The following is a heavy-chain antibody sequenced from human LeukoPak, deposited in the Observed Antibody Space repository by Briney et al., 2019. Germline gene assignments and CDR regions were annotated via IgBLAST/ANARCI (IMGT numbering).Heavy chain of an antibody. V-gene: IGHV4-59*01. CDR2: LFYSGST. J-gene: IGHJ4*02. CDR3: ATVAVIRGVTYFDY. Sequence: SSEPLFLSCTASGGSSSSSYWSWIRQPPGKGLEWIAYLFYSGSTDYNPSLESRVTISVDTSKNQFSLKLRSVTAADTAVYYCATVAVIRGVTYFDYWGQGTLVTVSS. CDR1: GGSSSSSY. D-gene: IGHD3-10*01.